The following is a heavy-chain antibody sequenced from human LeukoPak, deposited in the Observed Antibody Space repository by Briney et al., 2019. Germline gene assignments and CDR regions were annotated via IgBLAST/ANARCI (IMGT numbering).Heavy chain of an antibody. Sequence: ASVTVSCKASGYTFTSYGISWVRQAPGQGLEWMGWISAYNGNTSYAQKLQGRVTMTTDTSTSTAYMELRSLRSDDTAVYYCARGGPPQWLASPFDYWGQGTLVTVSS. CDR2: ISAYNGNT. J-gene: IGHJ4*02. V-gene: IGHV1-18*01. CDR3: ARGGPPQWLASPFDY. CDR1: GYTFTSYG. D-gene: IGHD6-19*01.